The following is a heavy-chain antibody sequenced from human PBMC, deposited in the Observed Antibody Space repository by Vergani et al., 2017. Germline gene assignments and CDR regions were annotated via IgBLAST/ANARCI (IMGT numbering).Heavy chain of an antibody. V-gene: IGHV3-30-3*01. CDR2: ISYDGSNK. D-gene: IGHD2-2*01. Sequence: QVQLVESGGGVVQPGRSLRLSCAASGFTFSSYAMHWVRQAPGKGLEWVAVISYDGSNKYYADSVKGRFTISRDNSKNTLYLQMNSLRAEDTAVYYCARGRYCSSTICPDAFDIWGQGTMVTVSS. J-gene: IGHJ3*02. CDR3: ARGRYCSSTICPDAFDI. CDR1: GFTFSSYA.